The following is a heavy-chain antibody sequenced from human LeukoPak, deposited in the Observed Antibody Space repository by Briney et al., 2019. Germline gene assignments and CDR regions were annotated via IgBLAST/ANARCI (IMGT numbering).Heavy chain of an antibody. Sequence: GGSLRLSCAASGFTFSSYAMHWVRQAPGKGLEYVSAISSNGGSTYYANSVKGRFTISRDNSKNTLYLQMGSLRAEDMAVYYCARRSGYDYCFDYWGQGTLVTVSS. CDR1: GFTFSSYA. J-gene: IGHJ4*02. CDR2: ISSNGGST. D-gene: IGHD5-12*01. V-gene: IGHV3-64*01. CDR3: ARRSGYDYCFDY.